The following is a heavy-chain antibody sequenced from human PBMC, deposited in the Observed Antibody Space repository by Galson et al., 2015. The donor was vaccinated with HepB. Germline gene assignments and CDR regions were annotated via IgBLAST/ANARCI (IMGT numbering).Heavy chain of an antibody. CDR1: GFTFSSYA. V-gene: IGHV3-30-3*01. CDR2: ISYDGSNK. CDR3: LAGVEDFDY. D-gene: IGHD5-24*01. Sequence: SLRLSCAASGFTFSSYAMHWVRQAPGKGLEWVAVISYDGSNKYYADSVKGRFTISRDNSKNTLYLQMNSLRAEDTAVYYCLAGVEDFDYWGQGTLVTVSS. J-gene: IGHJ4*02.